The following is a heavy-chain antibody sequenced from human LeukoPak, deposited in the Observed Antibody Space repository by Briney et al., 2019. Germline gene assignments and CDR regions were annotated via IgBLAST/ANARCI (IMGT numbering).Heavy chain of an antibody. V-gene: IGHV3-23*01. D-gene: IGHD1-26*01. CDR2: ISGSGGST. Sequence: GGSLRLSCAASGFTFSSYAMTWVRQAPGKGLEWVSAISGSGGSTYYADSVKGRFTISRDTSKNTLYQQMNSLRAEDTAVYYCAKEFVVGTFDYWGQGTLVTVSS. CDR3: AKEFVVGTFDY. J-gene: IGHJ4*02. CDR1: GFTFSSYA.